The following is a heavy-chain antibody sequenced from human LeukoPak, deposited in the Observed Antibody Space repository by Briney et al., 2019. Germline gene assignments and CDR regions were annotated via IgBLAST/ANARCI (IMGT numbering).Heavy chain of an antibody. CDR1: GLNFNNAW. Sequence: GGSLRLSCATSGLNFNNAWMSWVRQAPGKGLEWVGRIKSNTDGGTTDYAAPVKDRFIISRDDSKDTVYLEMNRLQTEDTAVYYCITDPGAWAPIWGQGTMVTVSS. J-gene: IGHJ3*02. V-gene: IGHV3-15*01. CDR2: IKSNTDGGTT. D-gene: IGHD1-26*01. CDR3: ITDPGAWAPI.